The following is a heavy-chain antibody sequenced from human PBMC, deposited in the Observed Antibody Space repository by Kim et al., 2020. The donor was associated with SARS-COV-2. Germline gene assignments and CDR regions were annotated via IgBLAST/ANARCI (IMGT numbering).Heavy chain of an antibody. V-gene: IGHV6-1*01. Sequence: YNEFAVSVKRRITINPDTSKNQFSLQLNSVTPEDTAVYYCARSRISSFDYWGQGTLVTVSS. J-gene: IGHJ4*02. CDR2: YN. D-gene: IGHD6-13*01. CDR3: ARSRISSFDY.